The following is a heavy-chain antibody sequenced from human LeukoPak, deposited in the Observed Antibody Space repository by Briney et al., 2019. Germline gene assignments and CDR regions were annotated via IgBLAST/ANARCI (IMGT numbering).Heavy chain of an antibody. J-gene: IGHJ4*02. CDR1: KFIFSDYG. D-gene: IGHD6-13*01. CDR2: IWYDGSDE. Sequence: GGSLRLSCAASKFIFSDYGMHWVRQAPGKGLEWVAFIWYDGSDEYYADSVKGRFTISRDNSKNTLYLQMNSLTTEDTAVYYCARDHTEEQQLSDWGQGTLVTVSS. V-gene: IGHV3-30*02. CDR3: ARDHTEEQQLSD.